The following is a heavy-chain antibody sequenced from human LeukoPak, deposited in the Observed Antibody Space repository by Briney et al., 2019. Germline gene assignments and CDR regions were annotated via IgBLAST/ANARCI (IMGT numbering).Heavy chain of an antibody. J-gene: IGHJ1*01. CDR2: IYYRGST. D-gene: IGHD3-22*01. V-gene: IGHV4-39*01. CDR1: GDSNSSSSYY. Sequence: SETLSLXCTISGDSNSSSSYYWGWSRQPPGKGLEWIGDIYYRGSTYYSPSLKSRVSISIDTSNNQFSLTLNSVTAADTALYFCARRRYYDSTGYLDWGQGTLVTVSS. CDR3: ARRRYYDSTGYLD.